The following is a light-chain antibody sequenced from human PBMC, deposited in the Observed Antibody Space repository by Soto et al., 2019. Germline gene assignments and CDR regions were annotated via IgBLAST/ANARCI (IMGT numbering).Light chain of an antibody. J-gene: IGKJ1*01. Sequence: DIQVTQAPSSLSASVGARVTIPCRASQSINSYLNWYQQKPGKAPKLLIYAASSLHSGVPSRFSGSGSGTDFTLTISSLQPEDFATYYCQHSYSTPRTFGQGTKVDIK. CDR1: QSINSY. CDR2: AAS. CDR3: QHSYSTPRT. V-gene: IGKV1-39*01.